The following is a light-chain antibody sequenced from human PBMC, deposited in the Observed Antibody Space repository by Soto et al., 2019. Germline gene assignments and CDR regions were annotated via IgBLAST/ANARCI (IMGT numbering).Light chain of an antibody. CDR2: AAS. CDR1: QDIIRY. Sequence: DIQMTQSPWSLSASVGDRVTIACRASQDIIRYLNWYQQKPGKVPKLLMDAASRLQSGVPSRFSGSGSGTDFTLTISSLQLEDFATYYCQQSYTAPYTFVQGTKLEIK. V-gene: IGKV1-39*01. J-gene: IGKJ2*01. CDR3: QQSYTAPYT.